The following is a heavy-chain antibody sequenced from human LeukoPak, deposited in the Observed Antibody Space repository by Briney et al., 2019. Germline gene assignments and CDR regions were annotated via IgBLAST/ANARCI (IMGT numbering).Heavy chain of an antibody. CDR3: ARPAHDYGDYEFDY. Sequence: ASVKVSCKASGYTFTGYYMHWVRQAPGQELEWMGWINPNSGGTNYAQKFQGRVTMTRDTSISTAYMELSRLRSDDTAVYYCARPAHDYGDYEFDYWGQGTLVTVSS. CDR1: GYTFTGYY. CDR2: INPNSGGT. D-gene: IGHD4-17*01. V-gene: IGHV1-2*02. J-gene: IGHJ4*02.